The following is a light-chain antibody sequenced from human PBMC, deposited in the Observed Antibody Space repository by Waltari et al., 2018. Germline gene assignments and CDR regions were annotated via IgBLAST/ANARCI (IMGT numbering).Light chain of an antibody. Sequence: DIQMTQSPSSVSASVGDRVTITCRASQNINSWVAWYQQKPGEAPKLMIDAASRLHSGVPSRFRGSGSGTDFTLTISSLQPEDFATYYCQQANSFPHTFGQGTRLEMK. CDR1: QNINSW. CDR3: QQANSFPHT. J-gene: IGKJ5*01. V-gene: IGKV1-12*01. CDR2: AAS.